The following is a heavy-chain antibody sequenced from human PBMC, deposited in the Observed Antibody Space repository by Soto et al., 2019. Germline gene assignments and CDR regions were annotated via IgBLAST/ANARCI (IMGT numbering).Heavy chain of an antibody. CDR1: GFTFSSYG. D-gene: IGHD1-7*01. J-gene: IGHJ4*02. Sequence: VRLSCAASGFTFSSYGMTWVRQAPGKGLEWVSFSSATGAGTYYADSVKGRFTISRDNSKNTLYLQMTSLRADDTAVYYCAKDRRAGGNYGFYSDFWGRGALVTVSS. V-gene: IGHV3-23*01. CDR2: SSATGAGT. CDR3: AKDRRAGGNYGFYSDF.